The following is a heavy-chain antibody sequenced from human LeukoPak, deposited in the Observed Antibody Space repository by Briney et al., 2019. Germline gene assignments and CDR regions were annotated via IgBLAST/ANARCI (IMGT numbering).Heavy chain of an antibody. J-gene: IGHJ5*02. CDR1: GFRLSDYY. CDR3: ARDRAANQDWVEFDP. V-gene: IGHV3-66*03. Sequence: GGSLRLSCAVSGFRLSDYYMSWVRQAPGKGLEWVGLIRDRGEAFYADFARGRFAISRDESENTLYLQMNSLRVEDTAVYFCARDRAANQDWVEFDPWGQGTPVIVSS. CDR2: IRDRGEA. D-gene: IGHD3/OR15-3a*01.